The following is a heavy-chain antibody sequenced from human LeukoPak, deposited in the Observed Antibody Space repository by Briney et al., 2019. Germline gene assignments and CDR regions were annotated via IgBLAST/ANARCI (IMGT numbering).Heavy chain of an antibody. CDR3: AKDTGSTPGAHYYYYMDV. CDR1: GFSFSSYS. Sequence: GGSLRLSCAASGFSFSSYSMNWVRQAPGKGLEWVSSISSISNYIYYADSVKGRFTISRDNAKNSLYLQMNSLRAEDTALYYCAKDTGSTPGAHYYYYMDVWGKGTTVTISS. CDR2: ISSISNYI. V-gene: IGHV3-21*04. J-gene: IGHJ6*03. D-gene: IGHD5/OR15-5a*01.